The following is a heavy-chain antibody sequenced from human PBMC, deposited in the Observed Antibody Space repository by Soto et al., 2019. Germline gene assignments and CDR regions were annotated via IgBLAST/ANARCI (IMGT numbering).Heavy chain of an antibody. V-gene: IGHV3-15*07. Sequence: EVQLVESGGGLVKPGGSLRLSCAASGFTFSNAWMNWVRQAPGKGLEWVGRIKSKTDGGTTDYAAPVKGRFTISRDDSKNTLYLQMNSLKTEYTAVYYCTTETYYDFWSGYYFPAAFDYWGQGTLVTVSS. CDR3: TTETYYDFWSGYYFPAAFDY. D-gene: IGHD3-3*01. J-gene: IGHJ4*02. CDR1: GFTFSNAW. CDR2: IKSKTDGGTT.